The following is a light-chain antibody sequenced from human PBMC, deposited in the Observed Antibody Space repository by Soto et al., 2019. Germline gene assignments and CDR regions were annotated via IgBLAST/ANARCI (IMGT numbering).Light chain of an antibody. CDR2: DAS. CDR3: QQRSNWPQIT. Sequence: EIVLTQSQATLSLSPGERATLSCRASQSVSKYLAWYQQKPGQAPRLLIHDASNRATGIPARFSGSGSGTDFTLTISSLEPEDFGVYYCQQRSNWPQITFGGGTKVEIK. CDR1: QSVSKY. V-gene: IGKV3-11*01. J-gene: IGKJ4*01.